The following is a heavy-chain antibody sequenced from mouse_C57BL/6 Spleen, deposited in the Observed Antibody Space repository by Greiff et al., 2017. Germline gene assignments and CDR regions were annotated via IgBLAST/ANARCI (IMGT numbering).Heavy chain of an antibody. V-gene: IGHV1-82*01. CDR3: ARRGDYGWFAY. Sequence: LQRVESGPELVKPGASVKISSKASGYAFSSSWMNWLKQRPGKGLEWIGRIYPGDGDTNYNGKFKGKATLTADKSSSTAYMQLSSLTSEDSAVYFCARRGDYGWFAYWGQGTLVTVSA. CDR2: IYPGDGDT. J-gene: IGHJ3*01. D-gene: IGHD2-4*01. CDR1: GYAFSSSW.